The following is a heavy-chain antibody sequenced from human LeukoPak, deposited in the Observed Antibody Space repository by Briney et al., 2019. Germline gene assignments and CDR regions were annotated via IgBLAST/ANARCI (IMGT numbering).Heavy chain of an antibody. CDR1: GYTLTELS. V-gene: IGHV1-24*01. Sequence: ASVKVSCKVSGYTLTELSMHWVRQAPGKGLERMGGFDPEDGETIYAQKFQGRVTMTEDTSTDTAYMELSSLRSDDTAVYYCARDFAVTTQKYYYYYGMDVWGQGTTVTVSS. CDR2: FDPEDGET. J-gene: IGHJ6*02. CDR3: ARDFAVTTQKYYYYYGMDV. D-gene: IGHD4-11*01.